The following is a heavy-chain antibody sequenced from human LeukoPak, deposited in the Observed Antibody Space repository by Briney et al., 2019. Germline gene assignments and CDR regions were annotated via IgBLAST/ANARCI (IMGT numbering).Heavy chain of an antibody. CDR2: IYPGDSDT. J-gene: IGHJ4*02. V-gene: IGHV5-51*01. D-gene: IGHD2-15*01. CDR3: ARGYCSGGSCYGNFDY. Sequence: GESLKISCKGSGYSFTSYWIGWVRQMPGKGLEWMGIIYPGDSDTRYCPSFQGQVTISADKSISTAYLQWSSLKASDTAMYYCARGYCSGGSCYGNFDYWGQGTLVTVSS. CDR1: GYSFTSYW.